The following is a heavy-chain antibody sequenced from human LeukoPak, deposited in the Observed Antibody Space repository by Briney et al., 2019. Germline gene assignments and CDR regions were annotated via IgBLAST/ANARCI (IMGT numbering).Heavy chain of an antibody. CDR1: GFTFSSYA. CDR2: ISASGGST. Sequence: HGGSLGLSCAASGFTFSSYAMTWVRQAPGKGPEWVSGISASGGSTYYADSVKGRFTISRDNSKNTLYLQMNSLRAEDTAAYFCAKCARYSGYDSDLDYWGEGTLVTVSS. CDR3: AKCARYSGYDSDLDY. V-gene: IGHV3-23*01. J-gene: IGHJ4*02. D-gene: IGHD5-12*01.